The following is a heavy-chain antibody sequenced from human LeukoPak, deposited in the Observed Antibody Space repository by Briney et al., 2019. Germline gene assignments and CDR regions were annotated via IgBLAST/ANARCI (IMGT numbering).Heavy chain of an antibody. V-gene: IGHV4-39*01. J-gene: IGHJ4*02. CDR2: FHYGGST. Sequence: SETLSLTCIVSGGSISSGTYYWGWIRQPPEKGLEWIGSFHYGGSTYNKPSLKSRVTISVDTSKNQFSLKLTSVTAADTAVYFCARLSYCSSPSCYPLNWGQGTLVTVSS. D-gene: IGHD2-2*01. CDR1: GGSISSGTYY. CDR3: ARLSYCSSPSCYPLN.